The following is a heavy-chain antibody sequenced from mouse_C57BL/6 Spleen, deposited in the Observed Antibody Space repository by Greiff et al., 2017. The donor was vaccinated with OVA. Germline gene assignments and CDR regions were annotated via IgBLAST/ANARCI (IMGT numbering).Heavy chain of an antibody. CDR2: IYPGSGNT. Sequence: QVQLQQSGAELVRPGASVKLSCKASGYTFTDYYINWVKQRPGQGLEWIARIYPGSGNTYYNEKFKGKATLTAEKSSSTAYMQLSSLTSEDSAVYFCARGGRRWFAYWGQGTLVTVSA. CDR3: ARGGRRWFAY. J-gene: IGHJ3*01. CDR1: GYTFTDYY. V-gene: IGHV1-76*01.